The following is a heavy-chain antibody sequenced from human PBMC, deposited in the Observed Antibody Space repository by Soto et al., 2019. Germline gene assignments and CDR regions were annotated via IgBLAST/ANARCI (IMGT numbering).Heavy chain of an antibody. CDR3: ARASGIAVAGTGPYFDY. V-gene: IGHV4-31*03. CDR1: GGCISSGGYY. CDR2: IYYSGIT. D-gene: IGHD6-19*01. J-gene: IGHJ4*02. Sequence: SETLSLTCTVSGGCISSGGYYWSWIRQHPGKGLEWIGYIYYSGITYYNPSLKSRFTISVDTSKNQFSLKLSSVTAADTAVYYCARASGIAVAGTGPYFDYWGQGTLVTVSS.